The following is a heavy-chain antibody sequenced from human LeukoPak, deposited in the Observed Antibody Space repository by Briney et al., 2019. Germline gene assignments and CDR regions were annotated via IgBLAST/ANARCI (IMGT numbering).Heavy chain of an antibody. Sequence: GGSLRLSCAASGFIFSSYTMNWVRQAPGKGLEWVSYISSTSSTIYYADSVKGRFTISRDNAKNSLYLQMNSLRDEDTAVYYCARGAAAGIWGGAFDIWGQGTMVTVSS. CDR1: GFIFSSYT. CDR3: ARGAAAGIWGGAFDI. CDR2: ISSTSSTI. D-gene: IGHD6-13*01. V-gene: IGHV3-48*02. J-gene: IGHJ3*02.